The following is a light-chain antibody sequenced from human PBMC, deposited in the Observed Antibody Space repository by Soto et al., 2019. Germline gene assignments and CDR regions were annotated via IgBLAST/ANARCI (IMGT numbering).Light chain of an antibody. V-gene: IGKV3-11*01. CDR2: DAF. CDR3: QQRGIWS. J-gene: IGKJ4*01. CDR1: QSVSRD. Sequence: EIVLKQSPGTLSLSPGERANLSCRASQSVSRDLAWYHHKPDQAPRLLIYDAFNRSTGIPARFSGSGAGTVFTRTISILVPEDLAVYYCQQRGIWSFGGVTKVLIK.